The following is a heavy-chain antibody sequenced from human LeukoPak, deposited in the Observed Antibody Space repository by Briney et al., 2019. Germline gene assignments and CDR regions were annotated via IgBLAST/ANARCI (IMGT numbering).Heavy chain of an antibody. Sequence: SETLSLTCAVYGGSFSGYYWSWIRQPPGKGLEWIGEINHNGSTNYNPSLKSRVTISVDKSKNQFSLKLNSVTAADTAVYYCATRMASSSWYPWNSDYYYYYMDVWDKGTTITVSS. D-gene: IGHD6-13*01. J-gene: IGHJ6*03. CDR2: INHNGST. CDR3: ATRMASSSWYPWNSDYYYYYMDV. V-gene: IGHV4-34*01. CDR1: GGSFSGYY.